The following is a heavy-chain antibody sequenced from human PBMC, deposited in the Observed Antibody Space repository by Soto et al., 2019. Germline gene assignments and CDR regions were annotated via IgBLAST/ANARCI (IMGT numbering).Heavy chain of an antibody. CDR3: ARVPGYYGSGNYYFYYFDY. J-gene: IGHJ4*02. D-gene: IGHD3-10*01. Sequence: ASVKVSCKASGYSFMTYGISWVRQAPGQGLEWMGWISAYNGNTNYAQKLQGRVTMTTDTSTSTAYMELRSLRSDDTAVYYCARVPGYYGSGNYYFYYFDYWGQGTLVTVSS. CDR1: GYSFMTYG. V-gene: IGHV1-18*01. CDR2: ISAYNGNT.